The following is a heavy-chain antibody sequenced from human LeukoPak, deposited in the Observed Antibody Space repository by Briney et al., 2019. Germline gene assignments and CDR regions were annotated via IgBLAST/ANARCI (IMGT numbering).Heavy chain of an antibody. Sequence: PGGSLRLSRAASGFTFSNYAMSWVRQAPGKGLEWVSSLSGSGGDTYYADSVKGRFTISRDNSKNTLYLQMNSLRAEDTAIYYCAKDLWYFGMGVWGQGTTVTVSS. CDR3: AKDLWYFGMGV. J-gene: IGHJ6*02. V-gene: IGHV3-23*01. D-gene: IGHD3-16*01. CDR2: LSGSGGDT. CDR1: GFTFSNYA.